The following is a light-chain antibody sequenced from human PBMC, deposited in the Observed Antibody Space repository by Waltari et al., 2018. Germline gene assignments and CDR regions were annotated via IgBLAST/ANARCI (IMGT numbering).Light chain of an antibody. CDR2: AAS. CDR1: QSISSY. CDR3: QQTHSTPWT. Sequence: DIQMTQSPSSLSASVGDRVTITCRASQSISSYLNWYQQKPGKAPKLLIYAASSLQSGVPSRFSGSGSGTDFTLTISSLQPEDFATYYCQQTHSTPWTFGQGTKVDIE. V-gene: IGKV1-39*01. J-gene: IGKJ1*01.